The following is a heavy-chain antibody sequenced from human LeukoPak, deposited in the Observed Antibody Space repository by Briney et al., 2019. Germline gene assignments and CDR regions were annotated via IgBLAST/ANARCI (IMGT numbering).Heavy chain of an antibody. Sequence: SETLSLTCDVSGVSFSTYYWSWIRQSPEKGLEWIGEVNHSGYTNYNPSLKGRVTISVDTSKNQFSLKLSSVTSADTAVYSCARLLDNDISGDPDTFDVWGQGTTVIVSS. D-gene: IGHD3-22*01. CDR2: VNHSGYT. J-gene: IGHJ3*01. CDR3: ARLLDNDISGDPDTFDV. CDR1: GVSFSTYY. V-gene: IGHV4-34*01.